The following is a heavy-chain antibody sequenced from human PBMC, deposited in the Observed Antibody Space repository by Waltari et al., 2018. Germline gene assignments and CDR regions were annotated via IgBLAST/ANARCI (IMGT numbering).Heavy chain of an antibody. V-gene: IGHV1-2*02. CDR2: VIPSSGGT. CDR3: ARGVLPAALDY. CDR1: GHTFSVFY. J-gene: IGHJ4*02. D-gene: IGHD2-2*01. Sequence: QVQLVQSGAELKKPGASLKVSCKASGHTFSVFYIHWVRQAPGQGLEWMGWVIPSSGGTNYAQKFQGRVTMTRDTSITTAYMELTGLRSDDTAVYYCARGVLPAALDYWGQGTLVTVSS.